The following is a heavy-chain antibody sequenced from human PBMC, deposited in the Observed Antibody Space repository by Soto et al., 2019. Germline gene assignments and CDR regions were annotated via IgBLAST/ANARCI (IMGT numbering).Heavy chain of an antibody. V-gene: IGHV4-34*01. Sequence: SETLSLTCAVYGGSFSGYYWSWIRQPPGKGLEWIGEINHSGSTNYNPSLKSRVTISVDTSKNQFSLKLRSVTAADTAVYYCARGTSITMIVVAISFAPWGQGTRVTVSS. CDR1: GGSFSGYY. CDR2: INHSGST. D-gene: IGHD3-22*01. J-gene: IGHJ5*02. CDR3: ARGTSITMIVVAISFAP.